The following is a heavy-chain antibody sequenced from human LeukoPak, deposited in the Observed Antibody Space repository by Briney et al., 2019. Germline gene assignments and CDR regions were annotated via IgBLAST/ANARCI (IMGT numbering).Heavy chain of an antibody. Sequence: KPSETLSLARIVSGGSIRMYYWGWIRQPPGEGLEWVGYIYYSGNTNYNPSLKSRVTMSVDTSKNQFSLKLRSVTAADTAVYYCARHLGYCSSTGCNSWFAPWGQGTLVTVSS. J-gene: IGHJ5*02. D-gene: IGHD2-2*02. V-gene: IGHV4-59*01. CDR1: GGSIRMYY. CDR2: IYYSGNT. CDR3: ARHLGYCSSTGCNSWFAP.